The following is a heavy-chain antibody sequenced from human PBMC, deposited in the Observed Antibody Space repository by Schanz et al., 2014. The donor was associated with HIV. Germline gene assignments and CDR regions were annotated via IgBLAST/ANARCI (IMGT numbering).Heavy chain of an antibody. J-gene: IGHJ4*02. D-gene: IGHD3-10*01. Sequence: QAQLVQSGAEVKKPGASVKVSCKASGYSFTSNFIHWVRQAPGQGLEWMGWINPSSGGTNYAQKFQGRVTMTRDTSISTAYMELRRLRSDDTAVYYCARDQNVISMVRGVMGGVDYWGQGTLVTVSS. V-gene: IGHV1-2*02. CDR2: INPSSGGT. CDR1: GYSFTSNF. CDR3: ARDQNVISMVRGVMGGVDY.